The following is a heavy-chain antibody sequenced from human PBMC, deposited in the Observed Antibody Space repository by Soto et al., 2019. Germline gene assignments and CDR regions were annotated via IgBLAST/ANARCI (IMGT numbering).Heavy chain of an antibody. CDR2: ISGSGGST. J-gene: IGHJ4*02. V-gene: IGHV3-23*01. D-gene: IGHD1-26*01. Sequence: SCKASGGTFSSYAMSWVRQAPGKGLEWVSAISGSGGSTYYADSVKGRFTISRDNSKNTLYLQMNSLRAEDTAVYYCAKIVGATTSPVYFDYWGQGTLVTVSS. CDR1: GGTFSSYA. CDR3: AKIVGATTSPVYFDY.